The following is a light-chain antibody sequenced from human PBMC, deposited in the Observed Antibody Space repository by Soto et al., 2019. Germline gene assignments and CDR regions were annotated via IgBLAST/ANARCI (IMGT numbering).Light chain of an antibody. Sequence: QSALAQPASVSGSPGQSITISCTGASGYVGTYSLVSWYQQHPGKAPKVVIYEGHKRPSGVPDRFSGSTSVNTASLTISGLQTDDEADYYCCSYTSSSTGVFGGGTKLTVL. CDR2: EGH. J-gene: IGLJ3*02. CDR3: CSYTSSSTGV. V-gene: IGLV2-14*02. CDR1: SGYVGTYSL.